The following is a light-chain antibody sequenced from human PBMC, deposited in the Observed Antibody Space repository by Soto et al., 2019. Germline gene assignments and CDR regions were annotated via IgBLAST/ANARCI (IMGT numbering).Light chain of an antibody. CDR3: QQYNNWPLFT. J-gene: IGKJ5*01. CDR1: QSVSSN. CDR2: GAS. Sequence: EIVLTQSPGTLSLSPGDRASLSCRASQSVSSNFAWYQQKPGQAPRLLIYGASTRATGIPARFSGSGSGTEFTLTISSLQSEDFAVYYCQQYNNWPLFTFGQGTRLEIK. V-gene: IGKV3-15*01.